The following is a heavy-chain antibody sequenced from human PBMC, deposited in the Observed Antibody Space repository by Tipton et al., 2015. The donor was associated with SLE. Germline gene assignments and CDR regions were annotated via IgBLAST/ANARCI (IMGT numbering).Heavy chain of an antibody. CDR3: AKDPTMVQGVIMGGEFDY. Sequence: SLRLSCAASGFTFSSYEMNWVRQAPGKGLEWVANIKEDGSEKYYVDSVKGRFTISRDNAKNSLSLQMNSLRAEDTALYYCAKDPTMVQGVIMGGEFDYWGQGTLVTVSS. CDR1: GFTFSSYE. CDR2: IKEDGSEK. J-gene: IGHJ4*02. V-gene: IGHV3-7*03. D-gene: IGHD3-10*01.